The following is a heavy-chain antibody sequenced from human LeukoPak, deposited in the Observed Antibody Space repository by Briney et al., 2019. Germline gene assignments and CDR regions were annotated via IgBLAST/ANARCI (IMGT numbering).Heavy chain of an antibody. V-gene: IGHV1-18*01. D-gene: IGHD5-24*01. Sequence: VASVKVSCKASGGTFSSYAISWVRQAPGQGLEWMGWISAYNGNTNYAQKLQGRVTMTTDTSTSTAYMELRSLRSDDTAVYYCASVGHRDEDYFDYWGQGTLVTVSS. CDR3: ASVGHRDEDYFDY. CDR2: ISAYNGNT. CDR1: GGTFSSYA. J-gene: IGHJ4*02.